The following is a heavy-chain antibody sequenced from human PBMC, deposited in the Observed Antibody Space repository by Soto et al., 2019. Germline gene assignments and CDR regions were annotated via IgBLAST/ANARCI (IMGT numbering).Heavy chain of an antibody. CDR1: GFTFSNYA. J-gene: IGHJ4*02. CDR2: ISSAGNNQ. CDR3: VRGYRILDY. D-gene: IGHD3-16*02. Sequence: QVQLVESGGGVVQPGRSLRLSCAASGFTFSNYAMHWIRRAPGKGLEWVALISSAGNNQYYTDSVKGRFTISRDNSKNTLYLQMNSLRAEDTAVYYGVRGYRILDYWGQGTLVTVSS. V-gene: IGHV3-30-3*01.